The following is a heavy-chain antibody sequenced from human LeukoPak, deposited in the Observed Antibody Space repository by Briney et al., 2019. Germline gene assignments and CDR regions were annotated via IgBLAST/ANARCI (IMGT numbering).Heavy chain of an antibody. V-gene: IGHV4-34*08. CDR3: AMDATVTGRLWYFDL. Sequence: GSLRLSCAASGFTFSSYYMSWVRQAPGKGLEWIGEINHSGSTNYNPSLKSRVTISVDTSKNQFSLKLSSVTAADTAVYYCAMDATVTGRLWYFDLWGRGTLVTVSS. J-gene: IGHJ2*01. CDR2: INHSGST. D-gene: IGHD4-17*01. CDR1: GFTFSSYY.